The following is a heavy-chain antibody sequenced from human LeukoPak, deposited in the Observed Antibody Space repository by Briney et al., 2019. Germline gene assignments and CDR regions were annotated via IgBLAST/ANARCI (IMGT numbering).Heavy chain of an antibody. CDR3: ARRAGAYPHPYDY. CDR2: IYSDNT. V-gene: IGHV3-53*01. D-gene: IGHD3-16*01. CDR1: GFTVSSNS. J-gene: IGHJ4*02. Sequence: GGSLRLSCTVSGFTVSSNSMSWVRQAPGKGLEWVSFIYSDNTHYSDSVKGRFTISRDNSKNTLHLQMNSLRAEDTAVYYCARRAGAYPHPYDYWGQGTLVTVSS.